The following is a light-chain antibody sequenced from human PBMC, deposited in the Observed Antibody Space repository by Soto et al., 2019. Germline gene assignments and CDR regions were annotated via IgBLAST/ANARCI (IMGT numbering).Light chain of an antibody. CDR1: QSVSSNY. CDR2: GAS. CDR3: QHYGSPPWS. J-gene: IGKJ1*01. V-gene: IGKV3-20*01. Sequence: EIVLTQSPGTLSLSPGERATLSCRASQSVSSNYLAWYQQKPGQAPRPLIYGASSRATGIPDRFSGSGAGTDFTLTTSTVESQEFAVNYCQHYGSPPWSFGQRTKEEIK.